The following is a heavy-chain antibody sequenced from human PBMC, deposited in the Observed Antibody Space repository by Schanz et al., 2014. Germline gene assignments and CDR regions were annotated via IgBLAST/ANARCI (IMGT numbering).Heavy chain of an antibody. J-gene: IGHJ4*02. V-gene: IGHV3-30*03. CDR2: MSYDGSIK. CDR3: ARDRGYCSGGSCLTFDY. CDR1: GFTFSSYG. Sequence: QVQLVESGGGVVQPGRSLRLSCAASGFTFSSYGMHWVRQAPGKGLEWVAAMSYDGSIKYYGDSVKGRFTISRDNSKNTLYLQMNTQRAEDTAEYYCARDRGYCSGGSCLTFDYWGQGTLVTVSS. D-gene: IGHD2-15*01.